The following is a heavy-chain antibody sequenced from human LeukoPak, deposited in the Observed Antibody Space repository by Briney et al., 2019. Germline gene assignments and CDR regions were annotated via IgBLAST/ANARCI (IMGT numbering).Heavy chain of an antibody. V-gene: IGHV4-39*07. J-gene: IGHJ3*02. CDR2: IYYSGST. Sequence: SETLSLTCTVSGDSISSSSYYWGWIRQPPGKELEWIGSIYYSGSTYYNPSLNSRVTISVDTSKNQFSLKLSSVTAADTAVYYCARDYLGGNPDAFDIWGQGTMVTVSS. CDR3: ARDYLGGNPDAFDI. CDR1: GDSISSSSYY. D-gene: IGHD4-23*01.